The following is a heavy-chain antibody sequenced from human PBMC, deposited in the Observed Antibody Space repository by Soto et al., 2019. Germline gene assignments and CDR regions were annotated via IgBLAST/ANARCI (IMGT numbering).Heavy chain of an antibody. CDR1: GGSISSGNYY. CDR3: ARIPSP. J-gene: IGHJ5*02. CDR2: ISYSRST. D-gene: IGHD2-21*01. V-gene: IGHV4-30-4*01. Sequence: PSETLSLTCTVSGGSISSGNYYWSWIRQPPGKGLEWIGFISYSRSTYYNASLKSRVTISVDRSKNQFSLKLSSVTAADTAVYYCARIPSPWGQGTLVTVSS.